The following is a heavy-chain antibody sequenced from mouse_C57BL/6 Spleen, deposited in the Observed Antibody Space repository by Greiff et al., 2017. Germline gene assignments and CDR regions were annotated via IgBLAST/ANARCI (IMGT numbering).Heavy chain of an antibody. CDR2: IYPRDGST. CDR3: ARSYGSSYGWYFDV. V-gene: IGHV1-85*01. Sequence: VQLQQSGPELVKPGASVKLSCKAPGYTFTSYDINWVKQRPGQGLEWIGWIYPRDGSTKYNEKFKGKATLTVDTSSSTAYMELHSLTSEDSAVYFCARSYGSSYGWYFDVWGTGTTVTVSS. D-gene: IGHD1-1*01. J-gene: IGHJ1*03. CDR1: GYTFTSYD.